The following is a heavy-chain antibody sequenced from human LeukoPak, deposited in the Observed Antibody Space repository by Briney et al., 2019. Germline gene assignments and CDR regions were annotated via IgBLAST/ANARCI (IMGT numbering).Heavy chain of an antibody. D-gene: IGHD2-2*01. J-gene: IGHJ4*02. Sequence: SSYYWDWVRQAPGKGLEWVSYISSSSSTIYCADSVKGRFTISRDNAKNSLYLQMNSLRAEDTAVYYCARESRRYCSSTSCYSVYWGQGTLATVSS. V-gene: IGHV3-48*01. CDR2: ISSSSSTI. CDR3: ARESRRYCSSTSCYSVY. CDR1: SSYY.